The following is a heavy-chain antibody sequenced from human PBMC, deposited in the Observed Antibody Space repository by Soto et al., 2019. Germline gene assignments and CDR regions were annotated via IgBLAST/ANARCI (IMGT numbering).Heavy chain of an antibody. J-gene: IGHJ6*03. CDR1: GFTLSGYA. D-gene: IGHD6-6*01. CDR3: ARRARPDFYYMDV. CDR2: ISSNGVGT. Sequence: EVQLAESGGGLAQPGGSLRLSCAASGFTLSGYAMDWVRQAPGKGLEYVSGISSNGVGTYYANSVQGRFTIYRDNSKNTVYLQMGRLRPEDMAVYYCARRARPDFYYMDVWGKGTTVTVSS. V-gene: IGHV3-64*01.